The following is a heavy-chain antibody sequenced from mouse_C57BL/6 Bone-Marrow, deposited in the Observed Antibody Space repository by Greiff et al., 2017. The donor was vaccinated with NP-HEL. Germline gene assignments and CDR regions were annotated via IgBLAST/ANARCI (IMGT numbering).Heavy chain of an antibody. CDR1: GYTFTSYG. J-gene: IGHJ2*01. CDR3: ARTGLLRQYYFDY. V-gene: IGHV1-81*01. Sequence: IQLQQSGAELARPGASVKLSCKASGYTFTSYGISWVKQRTGQGLEGIGEIYPRSGNTYYNEKFKGKATLTADKSSSTAYMELRSLTSEDSAVYFCARTGLLRQYYFDYWGQGTTLTVSS. D-gene: IGHD1-1*01. CDR2: IYPRSGNT.